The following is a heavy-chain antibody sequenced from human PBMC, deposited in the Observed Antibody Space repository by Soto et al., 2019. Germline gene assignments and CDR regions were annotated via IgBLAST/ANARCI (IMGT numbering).Heavy chain of an antibody. CDR2: INAGNGDT. CDR3: AGATGGYVT. V-gene: IGHV1-3*01. J-gene: IGHJ4*02. Sequence: QVQLVQSGAEMKKPGASVKLSCKTSGINYNTYAIHWVRQAPGQGLEWMGWINAGNGDTRYSQNFQGRVTLTRDTPGYMVYRDLDGLKSEDPGFFYGAGATGGYVTWGQGTLVTVSS. CDR1: GINYNTYA. D-gene: IGHD5-12*01.